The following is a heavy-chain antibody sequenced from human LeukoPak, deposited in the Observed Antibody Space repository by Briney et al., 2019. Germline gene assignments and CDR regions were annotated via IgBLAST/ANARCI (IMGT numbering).Heavy chain of an antibody. CDR2: VNGDGSRT. D-gene: IGHD3-22*01. CDR1: GFSLSSYW. V-gene: IGHV3-74*01. Sequence: PGGSLRLSCAASGFSLSSYWMHWVRQAPGKGLVGVLRVNGDGSRTSYADSVKGRFTISRDDAKNTLYLQMNSLRAEDTAVYYCAREGYFDSSGYDFGYWGQGTLVTVSS. CDR3: AREGYFDSSGYDFGY. J-gene: IGHJ4*02.